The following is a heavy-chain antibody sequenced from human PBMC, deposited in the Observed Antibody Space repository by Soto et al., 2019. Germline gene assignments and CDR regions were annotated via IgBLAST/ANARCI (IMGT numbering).Heavy chain of an antibody. J-gene: IGHJ3*01. CDR3: ARGGDDGSGGAVDL. Sequence: QVQLQESGPGLVKPSGTLSLTCGVSSGYISTSYWWSWVRQAPGKGLEWIGEIFHSGITNYKPSLKSRVTMSGDKSKSQFSLKMSSVTAADTAVYYCARGGDDGSGGAVDLWGPGTLVTVSA. V-gene: IGHV4-4*02. D-gene: IGHD2-21*01. CDR1: SGYISTSYW. CDR2: IFHSGIT.